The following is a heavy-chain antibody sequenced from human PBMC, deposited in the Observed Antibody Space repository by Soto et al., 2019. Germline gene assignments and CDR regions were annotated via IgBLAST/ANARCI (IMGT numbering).Heavy chain of an antibody. CDR1: YPFTSYD. CDR2: MNPNSGNT. CDR3: AREDTVQQLVAWFDP. V-gene: IGHV1-8*01. Sequence: YPFTSYDSNWVRQATGQGLEWMGWMNPNSGNTGYAQKFQGRVTMTRNTSISTAYMELSSLRSEDTAVYYCAREDTVQQLVAWFDPWGQGTLVTVSS. D-gene: IGHD6-13*01. J-gene: IGHJ5*02.